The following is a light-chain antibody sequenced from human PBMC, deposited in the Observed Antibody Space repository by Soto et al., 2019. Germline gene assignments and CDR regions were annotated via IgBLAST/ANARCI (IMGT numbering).Light chain of an antibody. Sequence: DIVMTQSPLSLPVTPGEPASISCRSSQSLLHSNGYNYLDWYLQKPGQSPQLLIYLGSNRASGVTDRSSGSGSGTDFTLKISRVEAEDVGVYYCMQALQTPLTFGGGTKVDIK. CDR2: LGS. V-gene: IGKV2-28*01. CDR3: MQALQTPLT. J-gene: IGKJ4*01. CDR1: QSLLHSNGYNY.